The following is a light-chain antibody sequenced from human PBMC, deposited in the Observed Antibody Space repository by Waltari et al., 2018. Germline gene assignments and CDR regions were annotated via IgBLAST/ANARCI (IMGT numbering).Light chain of an antibody. CDR3: MQALQTPYT. J-gene: IGKJ2*01. Sequence: IVMTQSPLSLPVTPGEPASISCRSSQSLVRSNGNNYLDWYLQKPGQSPQLLIYLGSYRASGVPDRFSGSGSGTDFTLIIKRVEAEDVGIYYCMQALQTPYTFGQGTKLEIK. CDR2: LGS. CDR1: QSLVRSNGNNY. V-gene: IGKV2-28*01.